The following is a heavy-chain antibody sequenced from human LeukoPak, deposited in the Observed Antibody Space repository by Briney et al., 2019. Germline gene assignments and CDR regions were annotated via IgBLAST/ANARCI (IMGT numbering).Heavy chain of an antibody. CDR3: AREATWFGELFFYYFDY. Sequence: SQTLSLTCAISGDSVSRNTAGWNWIRQSPSRGLEWLGRTYYRSKWYNDYAVSVKSRITINPDTSKNQFSLQLNSVTPEDTAVYYCAREATWFGELFFYYFDYWGQGTLVTVSS. D-gene: IGHD3-10*01. CDR1: GDSVSRNTAG. CDR2: TYYRSKWYN. J-gene: IGHJ4*02. V-gene: IGHV6-1*01.